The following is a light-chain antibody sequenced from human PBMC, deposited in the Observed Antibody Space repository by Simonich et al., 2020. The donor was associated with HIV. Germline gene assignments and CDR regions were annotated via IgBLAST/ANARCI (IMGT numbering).Light chain of an antibody. J-gene: IGKJ4*01. CDR1: QSVLYSSNNKNY. CDR3: QQYYGTPLT. Sequence: DIVMTQSPDSLAVSLGERATINCKSCQSVLYSSNNKNYLAWYQQKPGQPPKLLIYWASTRESRVPDRFSGSGSGTDFTLTISSLQAEDVAVYYCQQYYGTPLTFGGGTRVVIK. CDR2: WAS. V-gene: IGKV4-1*01.